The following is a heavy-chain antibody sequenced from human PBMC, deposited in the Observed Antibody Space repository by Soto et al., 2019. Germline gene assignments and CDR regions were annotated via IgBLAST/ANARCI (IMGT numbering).Heavy chain of an antibody. J-gene: IGHJ4*02. V-gene: IGHV3-30*18. D-gene: IGHD4-17*01. Sequence: QVQLVESGGGVVQPGRSLRLSCAASGFTFSSYGMHWVRQAPGKGLEWVAVISYDGSNKYYADSVKGRFTISRDNSKNTLYLQMNSLRAEDTAVYYCAKDSTPHYGAVPDYWGQGTLVTVSS. CDR1: GFTFSSYG. CDR3: AKDSTPHYGAVPDY. CDR2: ISYDGSNK.